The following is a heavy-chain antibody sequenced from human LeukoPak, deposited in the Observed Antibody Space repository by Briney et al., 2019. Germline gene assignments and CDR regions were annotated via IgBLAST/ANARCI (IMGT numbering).Heavy chain of an antibody. D-gene: IGHD2-15*01. CDR3: AKDQDTHNWFDP. Sequence: GGSLRLSCAASGFTFSSYWMSWVRQAPVKGLEWVSAISGSGGSTYYADSVKGRFTISRDNSKNTLYLQMNSLRAEDTAVYYCAKDQDTHNWFDPWGQGTLVTVSS. CDR1: GFTFSSYW. J-gene: IGHJ5*02. V-gene: IGHV3-23*01. CDR2: ISGSGGST.